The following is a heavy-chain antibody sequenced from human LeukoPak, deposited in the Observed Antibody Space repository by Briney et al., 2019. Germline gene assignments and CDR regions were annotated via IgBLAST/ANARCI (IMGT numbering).Heavy chain of an antibody. V-gene: IGHV3-23*01. CDR3: AKDFLGYCSGGSCLYYFDY. J-gene: IGHJ4*02. CDR2: ISGSGGST. Sequence: GGSLRLSCAASGFTFSSYAMSWVRQAPGKGLEWVSAISGSGGSTYYADSVKGRFTISRDNSKNTLYLQMNSLRAEDTAVYYCAKDFLGYCSGGSCLYYFDYWGQGTLVTVSS. CDR1: GFTFSSYA. D-gene: IGHD2-15*01.